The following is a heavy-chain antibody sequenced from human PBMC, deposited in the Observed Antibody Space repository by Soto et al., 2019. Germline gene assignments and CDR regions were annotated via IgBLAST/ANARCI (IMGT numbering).Heavy chain of an antibody. Sequence: EVQLVPSGAEVKEPGQSLKISCRGSGYNFSRHWIGWVRQMPGKGLEWMGIIYPGDSDTRYSPSFQGQVTISLDKSIKTAYLQWNYLKTSDTAMYYCARSGVGAMNPASGTDYWGQGTLVTVSS. CDR3: ARSGVGAMNPASGTDY. D-gene: IGHD1-26*01. CDR1: GYNFSRHW. V-gene: IGHV5-51*01. CDR2: IYPGDSDT. J-gene: IGHJ4*02.